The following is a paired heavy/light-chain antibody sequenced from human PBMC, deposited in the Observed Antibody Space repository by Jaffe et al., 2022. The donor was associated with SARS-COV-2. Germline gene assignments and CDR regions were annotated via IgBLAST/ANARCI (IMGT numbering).Light chain of an antibody. CDR3: QQYGNSPLT. CDR1: QSVSSSY. CDR2: GAS. V-gene: IGKV3-20*01. Sequence: EIVLTQSPGTLSLSPGERATLSCRASQSVSSSYLAWYQQKPGQAPRLLIYGASSRATGIPDRFSGSGSGTDFTLTISRLEPEDFAVYCCQQYGNSPLTFGGGTKVEIK. J-gene: IGKJ4*01.
Heavy chain of an antibody. D-gene: IGHD6-19*01. V-gene: IGHV4-39*01. Sequence: QLQLQESGPGLVKPSETLSLTCTVSGGSVSSSSYYWGWIRQPPGKGLEWIGSIYYTGSTYYNPSLKSRVTISVDTPKNQFSLKLRFVTAADTAVYYCARTDFGSGWYGQTDRAFDYWGQGTLVTVSS. CDR3: ARTDFGSGWYGQTDRAFDY. J-gene: IGHJ4*02. CDR1: GGSVSSSSYY. CDR2: IYYTGST.